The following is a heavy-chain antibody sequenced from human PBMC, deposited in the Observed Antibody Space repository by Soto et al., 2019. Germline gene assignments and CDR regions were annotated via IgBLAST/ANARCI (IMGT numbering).Heavy chain of an antibody. CDR3: ARDETYYYDSSGYES. J-gene: IGHJ5*02. Sequence: GGSLRLSCAASGFTFSSYGMHWVRQAPGKGLEWVAVIWYDGSNKYYADSVKGRFTISRDNSKNTLYLQMNSLRAEDTAVYYCARDETYYYDSSGYESWGQGTLVTVSS. V-gene: IGHV3-33*01. CDR2: IWYDGSNK. D-gene: IGHD3-22*01. CDR1: GFTFSSYG.